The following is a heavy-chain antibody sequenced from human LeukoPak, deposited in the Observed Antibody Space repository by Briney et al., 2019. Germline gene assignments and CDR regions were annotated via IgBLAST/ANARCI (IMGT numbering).Heavy chain of an antibody. J-gene: IGHJ4*02. Sequence: GGSLRLSCAASGFTFDDYAMHWVRQAPGKGLEWVSVISGDGGSTYYADSVKGRFTISRDNSKNSLYLQMNSLRTEDTALYYCARVGSLTGYWTFAYWGQGTLVTVPS. V-gene: IGHV3-43*02. D-gene: IGHD3-9*01. CDR2: ISGDGGST. CDR1: GFTFDDYA. CDR3: ARVGSLTGYWTFAY.